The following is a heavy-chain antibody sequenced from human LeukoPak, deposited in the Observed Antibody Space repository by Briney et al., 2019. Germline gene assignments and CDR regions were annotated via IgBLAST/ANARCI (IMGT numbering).Heavy chain of an antibody. CDR1: GGSITIGSYY. CDR2: INTGGTT. J-gene: IGHJ4*02. Sequence: SETLSLTCTVSGGSITIGSYYWSWIRQPAGKGLEWVGRINTGGTTNYNPSLRSRLTISVDTSKNQFSLKLSSVTAADTAIYYCARDRALGMVRGVIDYWGQGTLVTVSS. D-gene: IGHD3-10*01. V-gene: IGHV4-61*02. CDR3: ARDRALGMVRGVIDY.